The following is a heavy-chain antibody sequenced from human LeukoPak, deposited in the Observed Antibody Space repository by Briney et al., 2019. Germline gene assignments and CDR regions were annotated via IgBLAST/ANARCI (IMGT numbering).Heavy chain of an antibody. CDR2: IYDIGSV. J-gene: IGHJ4*02. D-gene: IGHD5-12*01. V-gene: IGHV4-61*05. Sequence: SETLSLTCTVSGASTDRRVSTNSYYWSWIRQFPGKGLEWIGNIYDIGSVTYKPSLRSRVTMSIDMSKKQLSLRLTSVTAADTAVYFCVTNGSGSALDYWGQGILVTVSS. CDR3: VTNGSGSALDY. CDR1: GASTDRRVSTNSYY.